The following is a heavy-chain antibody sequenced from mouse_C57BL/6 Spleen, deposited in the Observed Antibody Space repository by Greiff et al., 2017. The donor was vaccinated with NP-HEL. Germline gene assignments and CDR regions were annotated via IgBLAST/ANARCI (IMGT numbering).Heavy chain of an antibody. D-gene: IGHD2-3*01. CDR1: GFTFSSYG. J-gene: IGHJ2*01. V-gene: IGHV5-6*01. CDR2: ISSGGSYT. Sequence: EVQVVESGGDLVKPGGSLKLSCAASGFTFSSYGMSWVRQTPDKRLEWVATISSGGSYTYYPDSVKGRFTIYRDNAKNTLYLHMSSLKSEDTAMYYCARRVDGYHFDYWGQGTTLTVSS. CDR3: ARRVDGYHFDY.